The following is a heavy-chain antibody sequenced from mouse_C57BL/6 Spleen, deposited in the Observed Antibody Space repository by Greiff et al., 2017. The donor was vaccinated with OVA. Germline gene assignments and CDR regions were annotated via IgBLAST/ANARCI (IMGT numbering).Heavy chain of an antibody. Sequence: VQLQESGAELVRPGTSVKVSCKASGYAFTNYLIEWVKQRPGQGLEWIGVINPGSGGTNYNEKFKGKATLTADKSSSTAYMQLSSLTSEDSAVYFCARDYAMDDWGKGTSVTVSS. CDR1: GYAFTNYL. J-gene: IGHJ4*01. CDR2: INPGSGGT. CDR3: ARDYAMDD. V-gene: IGHV1-54*01.